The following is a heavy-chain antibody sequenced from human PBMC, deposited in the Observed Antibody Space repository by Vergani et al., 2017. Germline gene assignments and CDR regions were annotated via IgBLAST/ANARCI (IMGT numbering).Heavy chain of an antibody. CDR2: IYSTGST. Sequence: QVQLQESGPGLVKPSETLSLTCTVSTDSVSNTFYWSWIRQSPGKGLEWIGYIYSTGSTNYNPSLNSRVTMSVDTSKNQFSLKLSSVTAADTAVYYCARGGWGTVTTFFHYGMDVWGQGTTVTVSS. CDR1: TDSVSNTFY. J-gene: IGHJ6*02. CDR3: ARGGWGTVTTFFHYGMDV. V-gene: IGHV4-61*01. D-gene: IGHD4-17*01.